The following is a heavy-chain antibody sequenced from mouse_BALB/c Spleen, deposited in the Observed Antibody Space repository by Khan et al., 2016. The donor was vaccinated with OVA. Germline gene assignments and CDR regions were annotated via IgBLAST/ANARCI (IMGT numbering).Heavy chain of an antibody. CDR3: ARDRGYYGQTPYFDY. Sequence: VELVESGGGLVRPGGSLKLSCAASGFSFSSYSMSWVRQTPEKRLEWVATISSGGTYTYYPDSVKGRFTISRDNAKNTLYLQMSSLKSEDTAMYYWARDRGYYGQTPYFDYWGQGTTLTVSS. CDR2: ISSGGTYT. J-gene: IGHJ2*01. D-gene: IGHD1-1*02. CDR1: GFSFSSYS. V-gene: IGHV5-6-4*01.